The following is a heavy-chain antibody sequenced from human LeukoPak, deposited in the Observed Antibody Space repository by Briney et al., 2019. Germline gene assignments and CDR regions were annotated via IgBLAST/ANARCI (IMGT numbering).Heavy chain of an antibody. Sequence: ASVKVSCKASGYTFTSYGISWVRQAPGQGLGWMGWISGYNGNPNYAQKLQGRVTMTTDTSTSTAYMELRSLGADDTAVYYCGRSYSSSHPDWFDPWGQGTLVTVSS. J-gene: IGHJ5*02. CDR1: GYTFTSYG. CDR3: GRSYSSSHPDWFDP. D-gene: IGHD6-6*01. V-gene: IGHV1-18*01. CDR2: ISGYNGNP.